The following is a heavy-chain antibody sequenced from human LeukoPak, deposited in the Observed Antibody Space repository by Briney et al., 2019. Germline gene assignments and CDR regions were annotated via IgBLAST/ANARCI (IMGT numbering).Heavy chain of an antibody. CDR2: IIPIFGTA. CDR3: ARKVPNDSSGYYYRGQFDP. D-gene: IGHD3-22*01. CDR1: GGTSSSYA. J-gene: IGHJ5*02. V-gene: IGHV1-69*13. Sequence: ASVKVSCKASGGTSSSYAISWVRQAPGQGLEWMGGIIPIFGTANYAQKFQDRVTITADESTSTAYMELSSLRSEDTAVYYCARKVPNDSSGYYYRGQFDPWGQGTLVTVSS.